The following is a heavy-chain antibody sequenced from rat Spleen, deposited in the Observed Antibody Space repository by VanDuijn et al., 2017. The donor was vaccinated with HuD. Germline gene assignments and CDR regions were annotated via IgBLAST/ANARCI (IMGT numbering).Heavy chain of an antibody. CDR3: VREDLGVNY. J-gene: IGHJ2*01. V-gene: IGHV5S13*01. CDR1: GFTFSNHD. CDR2: ITTGGGNT. D-gene: IGHD1-7*01. Sequence: EVQLMESGGGLVQPGRSLKLSCAASGFTFSNHDMAWVRQAPTKGLEWIASITTGGGNTYYRDSVKGRFTISRDNAQNILYLQMSKLGSEDTAIYYCVREDLGVNYWGQGVMVTVSS.